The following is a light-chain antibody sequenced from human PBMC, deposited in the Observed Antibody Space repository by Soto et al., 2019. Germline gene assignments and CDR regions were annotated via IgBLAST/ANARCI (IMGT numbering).Light chain of an antibody. CDR3: QQYSSIPLT. Sequence: DIVMTQSPESLAVSLGERATINCKSSQSVLYSSNNKNYLAWYQQKPGQPPKLLIYWASTRESGVPDRFSGSGSGTDFTLTISSLQAEDVAVYYCQQYSSIPLTFGAGTKVEIK. CDR1: QSVLYSSNNKNY. V-gene: IGKV4-1*01. CDR2: WAS. J-gene: IGKJ4*01.